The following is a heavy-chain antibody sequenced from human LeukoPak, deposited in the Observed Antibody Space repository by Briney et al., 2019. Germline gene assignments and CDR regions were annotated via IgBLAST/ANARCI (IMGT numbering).Heavy chain of an antibody. CDR1: GGSISSGGYY. D-gene: IGHD6-6*01. CDR2: IYYSGST. Sequence: SETLSLTCTVSGGSISSGGYYWSWIRQHPGKGLEWIGYIYYSGSTYYNPSLKSRVTISVDTSKNQFSLKLSSVTAADTAVYYCARDLVAHSSSSSPGPWGQGTLVTVSS. V-gene: IGHV4-31*03. J-gene: IGHJ5*02. CDR3: ARDLVAHSSSSSPGP.